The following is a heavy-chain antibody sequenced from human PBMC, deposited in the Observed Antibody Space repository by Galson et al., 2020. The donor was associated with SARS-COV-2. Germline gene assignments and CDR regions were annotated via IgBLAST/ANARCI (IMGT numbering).Heavy chain of an antibody. CDR1: GFTFSSYG. CDR3: AKRVDTAMGEAFDV. J-gene: IGHJ3*01. CDR2: IWYDGSDK. D-gene: IGHD5-18*01. Sequence: GGSLRLSCVASGFTFSSYGMHWVRQAPGKGLEWVAVIWYDGSDKNYADSVKGRFTISRDNSMNTLHLLMNSLRAEDTAVYYCAKRVDTAMGEAFDVWGQGTMVTVSS. V-gene: IGHV3-33*06.